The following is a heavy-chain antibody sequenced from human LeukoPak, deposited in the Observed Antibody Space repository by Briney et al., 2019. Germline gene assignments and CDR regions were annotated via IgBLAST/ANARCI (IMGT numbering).Heavy chain of an antibody. CDR3: ARESTSLRSWFDP. D-gene: IGHD2-2*01. CDR2: INPNSGGT. J-gene: IGHJ5*02. CDR1: GYTFTGYY. Sequence: ASVKVTCKASGYTFTGYYMHWVRQAPGRGLEWMGWINPNSGGTNYAQKFPGRVTMTRATSISTAYMELSTLRSDDTAVYYCARESTSLRSWFDPWGQGTLVTVSS. V-gene: IGHV1-2*02.